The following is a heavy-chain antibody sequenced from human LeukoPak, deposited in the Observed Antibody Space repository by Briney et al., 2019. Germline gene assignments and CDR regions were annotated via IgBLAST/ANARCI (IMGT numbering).Heavy chain of an antibody. V-gene: IGHV1-8*02. J-gene: IGHJ4*02. Sequence: GASVKVSCKASGNTFTSHYMHWVRQAPGQGLEWMGWMNPNSGNTGYAQKFQGRVTMTRNTSISTAYMELSSLRSEDTAVYYCARAGSGWFLEWLDWGQGTLVTVSS. D-gene: IGHD6-19*01. CDR1: GNTFTSHY. CDR2: MNPNSGNT. CDR3: ARAGSGWFLEWLD.